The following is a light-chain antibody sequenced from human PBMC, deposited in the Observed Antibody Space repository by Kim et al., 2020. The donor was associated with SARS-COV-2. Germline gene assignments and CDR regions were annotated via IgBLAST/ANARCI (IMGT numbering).Light chain of an antibody. CDR2: SNN. Sequence: GQRVTVTCSGDRAKTGSNTVTWYQRVPGTAPKLLIYSNNQRPSGVPDRFSGSKSGTSASLAISGLQSEDEADYYCAAWDDSLNGWVFGGGTQLTVL. V-gene: IGLV1-44*01. CDR1: RAKTGSNT. CDR3: AAWDDSLNGWV. J-gene: IGLJ3*02.